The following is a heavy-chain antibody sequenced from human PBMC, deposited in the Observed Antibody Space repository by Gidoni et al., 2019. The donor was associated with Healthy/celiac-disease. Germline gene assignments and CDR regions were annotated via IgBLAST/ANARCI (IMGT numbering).Heavy chain of an antibody. CDR3: ARSPSSTDGMDV. J-gene: IGHJ6*02. V-gene: IGHV1-3*01. CDR2: INAGNGNT. Sequence: VQLVPSGAAVKKPGASVKVSCKACGDTFTSYAMHWVRQAPGQMLEWMGWINAGNGNTKDSQRFQGRVTITRDTSASTAYMELSSLRSEDTAVYYCARSPSSTDGMDVWGQGTTVTVSS. D-gene: IGHD2-2*01. CDR1: GDTFTSYA.